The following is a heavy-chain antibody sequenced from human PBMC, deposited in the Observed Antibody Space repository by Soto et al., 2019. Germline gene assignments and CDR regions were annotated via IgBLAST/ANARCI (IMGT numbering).Heavy chain of an antibody. Sequence: ESGPTLVNPTQTLTLTCSFSGFSLSTIGVGVGWIRQPPGKPLEWLAHIYWSVDEHYRPSLKSRLSITKATSKNQVVLPLTKMDPVYTATYYCARGLAARPVFAFDFWGQGTMVTVSS. J-gene: IGHJ3*01. V-gene: IGHV2-5*01. CDR3: ARGLAARPVFAFDF. CDR1: GFSLSTIGVG. D-gene: IGHD6-6*01. CDR2: IYWSVDE.